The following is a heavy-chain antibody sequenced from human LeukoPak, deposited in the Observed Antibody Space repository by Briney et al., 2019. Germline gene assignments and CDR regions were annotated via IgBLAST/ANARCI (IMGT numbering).Heavy chain of an antibody. CDR2: IYYSGST. Sequence: SETLSLTCTVSGGSISSYYWNWIRQPPGKGLEWIGYIYYSGSTNYNPSLKSRVTISVDTSKNQFSLRLSSVTAADTAVYYCARVQSRLSWFDPWGQGTLVTVSS. J-gene: IGHJ5*02. V-gene: IGHV4-59*01. CDR1: GGSISSYY. CDR3: ARVQSRLSWFDP.